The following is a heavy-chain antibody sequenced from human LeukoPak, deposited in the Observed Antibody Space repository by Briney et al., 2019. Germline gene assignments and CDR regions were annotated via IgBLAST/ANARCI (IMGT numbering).Heavy chain of an antibody. J-gene: IGHJ4*02. Sequence: SETLSLACTVSGASISSYCWSWIRQPPGKGLEWIGYIYYSGSTNYNPSLKSRVTISIDTSKNQFSLKLSSVTAADTAVYYCARDQRTLVFWAQGTLVTVSS. CDR2: IYYSGST. V-gene: IGHV4-59*01. CDR3: ARDQRTLVF. CDR1: GASISSYC.